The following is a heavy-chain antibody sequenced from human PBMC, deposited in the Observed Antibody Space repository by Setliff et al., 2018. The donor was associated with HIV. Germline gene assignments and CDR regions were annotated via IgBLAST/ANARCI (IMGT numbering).Heavy chain of an antibody. CDR2: ISAYNGNT. CDR1: GDIPRHYG. V-gene: IGHV1-18*01. CDR3: ARVGGPYYDLLTGYYGAVDY. D-gene: IGHD3-9*01. J-gene: IGHJ4*02. Sequence: ASVKVSCKASGDIPRHYGFNWVRQAPGQGLEWVGWISAYNGNTNYAQKLQGRVTMTTDTSTSTAYMELRSLRSDDTAVYYCARVGGPYYDLLTGYYGAVDYWGQGTLVTVSS.